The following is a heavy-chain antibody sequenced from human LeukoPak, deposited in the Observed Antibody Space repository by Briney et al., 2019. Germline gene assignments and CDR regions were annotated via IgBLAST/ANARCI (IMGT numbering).Heavy chain of an antibody. V-gene: IGHV4-39*01. CDR1: GGSVSSSGYY. CDR2: FYESGST. CDR3: ARGRVRGSSSPFDY. J-gene: IGHJ4*02. D-gene: IGHD6-6*01. Sequence: SETPSLTCTVSGGSVSSSGYYWDWIRQPPGKGLEWIGNFYESGSTHYNPSLKSRVTISVDTSKNQFSLKLSSVTAADTAVYYCARGRVRGSSSPFDYWGQGTLVTVSS.